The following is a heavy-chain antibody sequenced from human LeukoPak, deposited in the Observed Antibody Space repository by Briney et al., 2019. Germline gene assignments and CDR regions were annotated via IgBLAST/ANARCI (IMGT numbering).Heavy chain of an antibody. CDR2: IDYRGST. CDR3: ARDSSGYYFFDY. Sequence: SETLSLTCTVSGGSISSYYWSWIRQPPGKGLEWIGNIDYRGSTNYNPSLKSRVTISVDTSKNQFSLKLNSVTAADTAVYYCARDSSGYYFFDYWGQGTLVTVSS. V-gene: IGHV4-59*13. CDR1: GGSISSYY. D-gene: IGHD3-22*01. J-gene: IGHJ4*02.